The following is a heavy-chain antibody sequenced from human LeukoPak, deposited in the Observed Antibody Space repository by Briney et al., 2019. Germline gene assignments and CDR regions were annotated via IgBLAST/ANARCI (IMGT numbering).Heavy chain of an antibody. D-gene: IGHD3-3*01. V-gene: IGHV3-9*01. CDR1: GFIFDDYA. CDR2: ISWNSGSI. Sequence: GRSLRLSCAASGFIFDDYAMHWVRQAPGKGLEWVSGISWNSGSIGYADSVKGRFTISRDNAKNSLYLQMNSLRAEDTALYYCAKAWSGYYSYFDYWGQGTLVTVSS. J-gene: IGHJ4*02. CDR3: AKAWSGYYSYFDY.